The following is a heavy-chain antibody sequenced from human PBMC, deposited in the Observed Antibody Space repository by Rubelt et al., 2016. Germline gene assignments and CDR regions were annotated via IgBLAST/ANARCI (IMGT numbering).Heavy chain of an antibody. V-gene: IGHV1-58*01. CDR3: AADSGYGPSMDV. J-gene: IGHJ6*02. D-gene: IGHD5-12*01. CDR1: GFTFTSSA. Sequence: QMQLVQSGPEVKKPGTSVKVSCKASGFTFTSSAVQWVRQARGQRLEWLGWIVVGSGNTNYAQKFQERVTITRDMSTSTAYMELSSLRSEDTAVYYCAADSGYGPSMDVWGQGTTVTVSS. CDR2: IVVGSGNT.